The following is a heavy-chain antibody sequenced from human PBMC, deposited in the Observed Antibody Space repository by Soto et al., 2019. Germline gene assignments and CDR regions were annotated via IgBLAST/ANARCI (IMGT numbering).Heavy chain of an antibody. V-gene: IGHV1-18*01. D-gene: IGHD3-16*01. Sequence: QVQLVQSGAEVKNPGASVKVSCKASGYTFTRYGIGWARQAPGQGLEWMGLINTYNGNTNYAQNVQGRVTLTTDTSTSTADMELRSLRSNDTAIYYCAMVDVYVTPSPQDVWGQGTTVIVSS. J-gene: IGHJ6*02. CDR1: GYTFTRYG. CDR2: INTYNGNT. CDR3: AMVDVYVTPSPQDV.